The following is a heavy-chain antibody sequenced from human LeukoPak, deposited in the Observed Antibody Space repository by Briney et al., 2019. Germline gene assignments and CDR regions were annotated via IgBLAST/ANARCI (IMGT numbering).Heavy chain of an antibody. Sequence: SETLSLTCTVSGGSISSSSYYWGWLRQPPGRGLEWIGSIDYSGSTNYNPSLKSRATLSVDTSKNQFSLKLSSVTAADTAVYYCARSLGAQYYYYMDVWGKGTTVTVSS. CDR3: ARSLGAQYYYYMDV. CDR1: GGSISSSSYY. D-gene: IGHD6-6*01. J-gene: IGHJ6*03. V-gene: IGHV4-39*07. CDR2: IDYSGST.